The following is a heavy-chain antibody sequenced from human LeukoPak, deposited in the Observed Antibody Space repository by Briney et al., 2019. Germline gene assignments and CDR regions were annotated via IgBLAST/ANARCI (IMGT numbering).Heavy chain of an antibody. V-gene: IGHV3-23*01. CDR2: ISGSGGST. CDR1: GFTFSSYA. J-gene: IGHJ4*02. D-gene: IGHD2-15*01. CDR3: APNPGGYCSGGSCYPVDY. Sequence: GGSLRLSCAASGFTFSSYAMSWVRQAPGKGLEWVSAISGSGGSTYYADSVKGRFTISRDNSKNTLYLQMNSLRAEDAAVYYCAPNPGGYCSGGSCYPVDYWGQGTLVTVSS.